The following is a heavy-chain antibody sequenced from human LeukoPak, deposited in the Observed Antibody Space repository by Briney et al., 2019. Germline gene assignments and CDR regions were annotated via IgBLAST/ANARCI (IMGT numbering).Heavy chain of an antibody. J-gene: IGHJ4*02. Sequence: GGSLKLSCAASGFTFSNHWMHWVRQGPGKGLVWVARIKGDGGATNYADSVKGRFTISRDNAKNTLYLQMNSLRAEGTAVYYCAREFEATGFWALDYWGQGTLVTASS. V-gene: IGHV3-74*01. CDR1: GFTFSNHW. CDR3: AREFEATGFWALDY. D-gene: IGHD3-16*01. CDR2: IKGDGGAT.